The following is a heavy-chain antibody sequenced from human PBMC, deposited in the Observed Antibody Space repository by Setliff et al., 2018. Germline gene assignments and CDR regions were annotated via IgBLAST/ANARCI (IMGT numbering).Heavy chain of an antibody. D-gene: IGHD3-3*01. V-gene: IGHV1-18*01. CDR2: ISAYNGNT. Sequence: ASVKVSCKASGGTFSRYVMNWVRQAPGQGLEWMGWISAYNGNTNYAQNLQGRVTMTTDTSTSTAYMELRSLRSDDTAVYYCATGGQINYNFWSGYGVDYYMDVWGKGTTVTVSS. J-gene: IGHJ6*03. CDR3: ATGGQINYNFWSGYGVDYYMDV. CDR1: GGTFSRYV.